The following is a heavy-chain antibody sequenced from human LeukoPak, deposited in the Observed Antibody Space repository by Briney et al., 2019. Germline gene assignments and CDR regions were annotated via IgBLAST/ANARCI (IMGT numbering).Heavy chain of an antibody. D-gene: IGHD6-13*01. CDR3: AKDIGQQLAFDY. Sequence: GSLILSCAASGFTFSTYSMNWVRQAPGKGLEWVSYISSSGSTTHYADSVQGRFTISRDNAKNSLYLQMNSLRAEDTALYYCAKDIGQQLAFDYWGQGTLVTVSS. CDR2: ISSSGSTT. J-gene: IGHJ4*02. V-gene: IGHV3-48*01. CDR1: GFTFSTYS.